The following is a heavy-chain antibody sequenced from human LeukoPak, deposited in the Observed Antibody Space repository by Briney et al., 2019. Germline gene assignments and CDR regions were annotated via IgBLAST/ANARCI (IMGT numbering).Heavy chain of an antibody. V-gene: IGHV3-30*18. CDR2: ISYDGSNK. D-gene: IGHD3-3*01. Sequence: PGGSLRLSCAASGFTFSSYGMHWVRQAPGKGLEWVAVISYDGSNKYYADSVKGRFTISRDNSKNTLYLQMNSLRAEDTAVYYCAKDGPFTIFGVVPFDYWGQGTLVTVSS. J-gene: IGHJ4*02. CDR1: GFTFSSYG. CDR3: AKDGPFTIFGVVPFDY.